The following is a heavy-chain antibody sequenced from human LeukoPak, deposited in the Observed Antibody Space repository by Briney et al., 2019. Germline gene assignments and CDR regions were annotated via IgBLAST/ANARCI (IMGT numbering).Heavy chain of an antibody. CDR2: IYYSGST. Sequence: SQTLSLTCTVSGGSISSGGYYWSWIRQHPGKGLEWIGYIYYSGSTNYNPSLKSRVTISVDTSKNQFSLKLSSVTAADTAVYYCARVPAGRYLGKFDYWGQGTLVTVSS. D-gene: IGHD3-10*01. CDR1: GGSISSGGYY. V-gene: IGHV4-31*03. J-gene: IGHJ4*02. CDR3: ARVPAGRYLGKFDY.